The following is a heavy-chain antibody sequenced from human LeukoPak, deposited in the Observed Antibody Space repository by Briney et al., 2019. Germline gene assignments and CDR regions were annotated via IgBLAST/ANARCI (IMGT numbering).Heavy chain of an antibody. CDR1: GFTFSIFA. Sequence: GGSLRLSCAASGFTFSIFAMHWVRQAPTEGLEWVSAIGGDGGTTYADSVKGRFTISRDNSKNTLYLQMNSLRAEDTAIYYCAKTIPYWYFDLWGHGTLVTVSS. CDR2: IGGDGGTT. J-gene: IGHJ2*01. D-gene: IGHD5-24*01. CDR3: AKTIPYWYFDL. V-gene: IGHV3-23*01.